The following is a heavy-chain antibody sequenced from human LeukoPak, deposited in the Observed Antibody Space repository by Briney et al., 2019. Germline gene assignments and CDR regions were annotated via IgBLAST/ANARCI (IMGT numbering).Heavy chain of an antibody. J-gene: IGHJ3*02. Sequence: SETLALTCTVSGGSISSYYWSWIRQPPGKELEWIGYIYYSGSTNYNPSLKSRVTISVDTSKNQFSLKLSSVTAADTAVYYCARDLLDGDYAYDAFDIWGQGTMVTVSS. CDR2: IYYSGST. CDR1: GGSISSYY. CDR3: ARDLLDGDYAYDAFDI. V-gene: IGHV4-59*01. D-gene: IGHD4-17*01.